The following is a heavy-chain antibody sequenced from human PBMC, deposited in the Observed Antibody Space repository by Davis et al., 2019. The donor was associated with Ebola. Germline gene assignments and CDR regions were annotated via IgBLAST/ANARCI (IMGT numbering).Heavy chain of an antibody. V-gene: IGHV3-23*01. CDR3: AKASWGPAARPLLDS. D-gene: IGHD2-2*02. CDR2: ISGSGGST. CDR1: GFTFRSYA. J-gene: IGHJ4*02. Sequence: GESLKISCAASGFTFRSYAMSWVRQAPTKGLEWVSAISGSGGSTYYADSVKGRFTISRDNSNNTLYLQMNSLRVEDTARYYCAKASWGPAARPLLDSWGQGTLVTVSS.